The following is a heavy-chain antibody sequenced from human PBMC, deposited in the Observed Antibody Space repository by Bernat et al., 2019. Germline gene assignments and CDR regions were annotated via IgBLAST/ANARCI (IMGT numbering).Heavy chain of an antibody. CDR3: AAKDSSSWYDF. D-gene: IGHD6-13*01. J-gene: IGHJ4*02. V-gene: IGHV3-23*01. Sequence: EVRMLESGGGLVQPGGSLRLSCAASGITFSDYGISLVRQAPGKGLEFVSSINHGGDSSYYADSVKGRFTISRDNSKNTLYLQMNSLRPEDTAIYYCAAKDSSSWYDFWGQGSLVTFSS. CDR1: GITFSDYG. CDR2: INHGGDSS.